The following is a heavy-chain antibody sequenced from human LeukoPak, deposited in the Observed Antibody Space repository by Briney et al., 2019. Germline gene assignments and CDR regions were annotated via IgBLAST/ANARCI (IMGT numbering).Heavy chain of an antibody. V-gene: IGHV4-34*01. Sequence: SETLSLTCAVYGGSFSGYSWSWIRQPPGKGLEWIGEINHSGSTNYNPSLKSRVTISVDTSKNQFSLKLSSVTAADTAVYYCASSPFITAAGIGAFDIWGQGTMVTVSS. J-gene: IGHJ3*02. D-gene: IGHD6-13*01. CDR3: ASSPFITAAGIGAFDI. CDR1: GGSFSGYS. CDR2: INHSGST.